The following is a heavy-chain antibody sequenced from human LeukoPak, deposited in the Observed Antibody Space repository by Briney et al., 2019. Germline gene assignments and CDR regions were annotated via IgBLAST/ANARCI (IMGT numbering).Heavy chain of an antibody. CDR2: IYPGDSDT. CDR1: GYSFTSNW. CDR3: ARQITFGGMEFDP. Sequence: RGESLKISCKASGYSFTSNWIGWVRQMPGKGLEWMGIIYPGDSDTRYSPSFQGQVTISADKSISPAYLQWSSLKASDTAMYYCARQITFGGMEFDPWGQGTLVTVSS. V-gene: IGHV5-51*01. D-gene: IGHD3-16*01. J-gene: IGHJ5*02.